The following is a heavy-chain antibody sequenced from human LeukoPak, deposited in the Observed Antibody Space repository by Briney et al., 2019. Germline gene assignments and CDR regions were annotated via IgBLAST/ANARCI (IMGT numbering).Heavy chain of an antibody. CDR1: GYSFTGYY. Sequence: ASVKVSCKASGYSFTGYYMHWVRQAPGQGLEWMGWINPNSGDTKYAQKFQGRVTMTRDTSISTAYMELSRLRSDDTAVYYCARGRTWGSGSYYNAWGQGTLVTVSS. CDR2: INPNSGDT. D-gene: IGHD3-10*01. V-gene: IGHV1-2*02. J-gene: IGHJ5*02. CDR3: ARGRTWGSGSYYNA.